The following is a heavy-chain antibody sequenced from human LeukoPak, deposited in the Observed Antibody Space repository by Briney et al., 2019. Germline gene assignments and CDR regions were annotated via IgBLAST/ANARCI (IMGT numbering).Heavy chain of an antibody. Sequence: PGGSLRLSCAASGFTFSSYAMSWVRQAPGKGLEWVSAISGSGGSTYYADSVKGRFTISRDNSKNTLYLQMNGLRAEDTAVYYCFSGYFPHFDYWGQGTLVTVSS. CDR1: GFTFSSYA. J-gene: IGHJ4*01. CDR3: FSGYFPHFDY. V-gene: IGHV3-23*01. CDR2: ISGSGGST. D-gene: IGHD3-22*01.